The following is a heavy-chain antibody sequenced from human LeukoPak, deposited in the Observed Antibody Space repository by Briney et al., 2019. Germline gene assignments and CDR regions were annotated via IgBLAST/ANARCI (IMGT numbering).Heavy chain of an antibody. J-gene: IGHJ1*01. D-gene: IGHD2-15*01. Sequence: GRSLRLSCAASGFTFSEYAMHWVRQAPGKGLEWVSYISSSGSTIYYADSVKGRFTISRDNAKNSLYLQMNSLRAEDTAVYYCARYCSGGSCVQHWGQGTLVTVSS. CDR3: ARYCSGGSCVQH. CDR2: ISSSGSTI. CDR1: GFTFSEYA. V-gene: IGHV3-11*01.